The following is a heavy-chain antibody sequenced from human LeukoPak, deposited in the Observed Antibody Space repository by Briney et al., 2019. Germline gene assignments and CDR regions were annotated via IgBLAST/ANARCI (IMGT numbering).Heavy chain of an antibody. J-gene: IGHJ4*02. D-gene: IGHD3-10*01. CDR3: GRFGNEAGIDN. Sequence: GGSLRLSCAASGFTFSTYWMTWVRQAPGKGLEWVANIKPSWPETYYGDPVKGRFTISRDNAKNLLYLQMSSLRAEDTAVYSCGRFGNEAGIDNWGQGTLVTVSS. CDR1: GFTFSTYW. CDR2: IKPSWPET. V-gene: IGHV3-7*01.